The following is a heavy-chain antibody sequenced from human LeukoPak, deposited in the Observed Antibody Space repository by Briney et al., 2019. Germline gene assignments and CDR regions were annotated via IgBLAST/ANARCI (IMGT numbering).Heavy chain of an antibody. Sequence: PSETLSLTCTVSGGSISSSSYYWGWIRQPPGKGLEWIGSIYYSGNTFYNPSLKSRVTISVDTSKSQFSLKLSSVTAADTALYYCARSLAYAYCGGDCQGAFDVWGQGTMATVSS. V-gene: IGHV4-39*07. CDR2: IYYSGNT. CDR3: ARSLAYAYCGGDCQGAFDV. D-gene: IGHD2-21*02. CDR1: GGSISSSSYY. J-gene: IGHJ3*01.